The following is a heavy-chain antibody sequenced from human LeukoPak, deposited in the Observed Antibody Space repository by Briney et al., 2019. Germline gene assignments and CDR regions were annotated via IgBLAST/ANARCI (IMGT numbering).Heavy chain of an antibody. D-gene: IGHD2-2*01. CDR3: AKDRGDIVVVPAALEH. CDR1: GFTFSSYD. J-gene: IGHJ4*02. V-gene: IGHV3-13*01. Sequence: GGSLRLSCAASGFTFSSYDMHWVRQATGKGLEWVSAIGTAGDTYYPGSVKGRFTISRENAKTSLYLQMNSLRARDTAVYYCAKDRGDIVVVPAALEHWGQGTLVTVSS. CDR2: IGTAGDT.